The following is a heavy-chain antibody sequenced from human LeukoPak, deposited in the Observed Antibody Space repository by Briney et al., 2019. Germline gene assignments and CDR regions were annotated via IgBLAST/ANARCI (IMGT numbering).Heavy chain of an antibody. D-gene: IGHD3-10*01. J-gene: IGHJ5*02. Sequence: SQTLSLTCAISGDSVSGGSAGWNWIRQSPSRGLEWLGRIYYRSKWYSDYATSVKSRITINPDTSRNQFSLQLNSVTHDDTAVYYCTGGGLVRGSLHWFDPWGQGTLVTVSS. CDR2: IYYRSKWYS. CDR3: TGGGLVRGSLHWFDP. V-gene: IGHV6-1*01. CDR1: GDSVSGGSAG.